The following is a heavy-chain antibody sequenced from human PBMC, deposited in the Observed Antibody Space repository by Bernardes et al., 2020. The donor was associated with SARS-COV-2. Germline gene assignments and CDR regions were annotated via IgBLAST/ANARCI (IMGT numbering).Heavy chain of an antibody. D-gene: IGHD4-17*01. CDR2: ISRNSGSI. V-gene: IGHV3-9*01. J-gene: IGHJ4*02. CDR3: AKSGGPYGDYADY. Sequence: GGSLRLSCAVSGSSFDEYAMYWCRQPPGKGLEWDTGISRNSGSIGYADSVKGRLTISRDNAKNSLYLQMNSLGAEDTALYCCAKSGGPYGDYADYWGQGTLVTVSS. CDR1: GSSFDEYA.